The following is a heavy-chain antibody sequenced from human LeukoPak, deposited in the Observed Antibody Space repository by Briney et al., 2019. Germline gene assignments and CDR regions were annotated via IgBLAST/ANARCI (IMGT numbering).Heavy chain of an antibody. Sequence: GESLRLSCAASGFTFSSYAMHWVRQAPGKGLEYVSAISSNGGSTYYANSVKGRFTISRDNSKNTLYLQMGSLRAEDMAVYYCARERYFDWSNWFDPWGQGTLVTVFS. J-gene: IGHJ5*02. CDR1: GFTFSSYA. CDR3: ARERYFDWSNWFDP. CDR2: ISSNGGST. D-gene: IGHD3-9*01. V-gene: IGHV3-64*01.